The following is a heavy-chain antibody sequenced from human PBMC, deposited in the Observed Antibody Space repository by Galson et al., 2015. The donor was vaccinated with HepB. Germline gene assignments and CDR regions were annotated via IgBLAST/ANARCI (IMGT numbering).Heavy chain of an antibody. CDR2: ISYDGSNK. CDR3: ARRPSRNYNWNDVPIDY. D-gene: IGHD1-20*01. V-gene: IGHV3-30-3*01. Sequence: SLRLSCAASGFTFSSYAMHWVRQAPGKGLEWVAVISYDGSNKYYADSVKGRFTISRDNSKNTLYLQMNSLRAEDTAVYYCARRPSRNYNWNDVPIDYWGQGTLVTVSS. J-gene: IGHJ4*02. CDR1: GFTFSSYA.